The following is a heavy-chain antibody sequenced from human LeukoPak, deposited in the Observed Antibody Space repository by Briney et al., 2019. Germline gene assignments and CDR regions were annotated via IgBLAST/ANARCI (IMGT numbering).Heavy chain of an antibody. V-gene: IGHV3-23*01. CDR1: GFTLSTNA. Sequence: GGSPRLSCLTSGFTLSTNAMSWVRQAPGKGLEWIPGISGSGASTYYADSVKGRFTISRDDSRNTLYLQMNSLRGDDTAVYYCAKDVGKWESLHFFDYWGQGTLVTVSS. D-gene: IGHD1-26*01. CDR2: ISGSGAST. J-gene: IGHJ4*02. CDR3: AKDVGKWESLHFFDY.